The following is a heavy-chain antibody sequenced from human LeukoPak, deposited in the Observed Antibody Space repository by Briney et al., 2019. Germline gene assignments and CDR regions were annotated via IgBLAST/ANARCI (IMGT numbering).Heavy chain of an antibody. J-gene: IGHJ4*02. CDR3: ARGPKWTGSYYYFDY. V-gene: IGHV1-8*01. CDR2: MNPNSGNT. Sequence: GASVKVSCKTSGYTFPSYDINWVRQATGQGLERMGWMNPNSGNTGYTQKFQGRVTISRNTSITTAYMELSSLGSEDTAVYYCARGPKWTGSYYYFDYWGQGTLVTVSS. D-gene: IGHD1-26*01. CDR1: GYTFPSYD.